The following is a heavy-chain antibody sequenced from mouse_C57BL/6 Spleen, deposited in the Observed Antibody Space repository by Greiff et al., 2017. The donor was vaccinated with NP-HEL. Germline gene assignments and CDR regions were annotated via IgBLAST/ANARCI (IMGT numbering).Heavy chain of an antibody. CDR2: IYPRSGNT. J-gene: IGHJ4*01. Sequence: QVQLKQSGAELARPGASVKLSCKASGYTFKSYGISWVKQRTGQGLEWIGEIYPRSGNTYYNEKFKGKATMTADKSSSTAYMDLRSLTSEDSAVYFCARTQAHYDYDLYAMDYWGQGTSVTVSS. CDR3: ARTQAHYDYDLYAMDY. D-gene: IGHD2-4*01. V-gene: IGHV1-81*01. CDR1: GYTFKSYG.